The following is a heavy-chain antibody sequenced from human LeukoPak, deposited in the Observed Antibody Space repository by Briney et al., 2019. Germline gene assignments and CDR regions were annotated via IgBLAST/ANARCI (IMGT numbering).Heavy chain of an antibody. D-gene: IGHD1-26*01. V-gene: IGHV3-23*01. CDR3: APPPSGSYRFDY. J-gene: IGHJ4*02. Sequence: GGSLRLSCGASSFTFSSYVMSWVRQAPGKGLEWVSTVSTTGGSTYYADSVKGRFTISRDNAKNSLYLQMNSLRAEDTAVYYCAPPPSGSYRFDYWGQGTLVTVSS. CDR2: VSTTGGST. CDR1: SFTFSSYV.